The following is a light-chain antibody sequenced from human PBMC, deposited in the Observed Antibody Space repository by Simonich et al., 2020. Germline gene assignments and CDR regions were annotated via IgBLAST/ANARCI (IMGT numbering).Light chain of an antibody. CDR1: QSVSSSY. V-gene: IGKV3D-20*01. CDR3: QQYGSSPPLT. CDR2: DAS. J-gene: IGKJ4*01. Sequence: EIVLTQSPGTLSLSPGERATLSCRASQSVSSSYLTWYQQKPGLAPRLLICDASSRATGIPDRFSGSGSGTDFTLTISRLEPEDFAVYYCQQYGSSPPLTFGGGTKVEIK.